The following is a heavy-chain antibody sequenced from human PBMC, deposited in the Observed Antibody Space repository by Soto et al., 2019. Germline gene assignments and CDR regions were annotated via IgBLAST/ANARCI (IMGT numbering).Heavy chain of an antibody. D-gene: IGHD2-15*01. CDR2: IDWDDDK. Sequence: SGPTLVQPTQTLTLTCTFSGFSLSPSGMCVSWIRQPPEKALEWLARIDWDDDKDYSTPLKTRLTISNDTSKNQVVLKMTNMDPVDTATYYCARIGGGSCFGGNGGFDFWGQGTMVTVSS. J-gene: IGHJ3*01. CDR3: ARIGGGSCFGGNGGFDF. CDR1: GFSLSPSGMC. V-gene: IGHV2-70*11.